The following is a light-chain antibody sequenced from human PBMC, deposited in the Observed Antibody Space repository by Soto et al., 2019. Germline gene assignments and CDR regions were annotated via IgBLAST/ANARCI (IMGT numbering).Light chain of an antibody. CDR2: GAS. CDR1: QSVSRSY. Sequence: EIVLTQSPGTLSLSPGERATLSCRASQSVSRSYLAWYQQKPGQAPRLLIYGASARATGIPDRFSGSGSGTAFTLTISRLEPEDSAVYYYQQYGSSALYTFGQGTKLEIK. V-gene: IGKV3-20*01. J-gene: IGKJ2*01. CDR3: QQYGSSALYT.